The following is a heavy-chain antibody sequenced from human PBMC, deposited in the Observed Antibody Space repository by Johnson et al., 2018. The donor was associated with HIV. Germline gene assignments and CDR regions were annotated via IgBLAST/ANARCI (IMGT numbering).Heavy chain of an antibody. V-gene: IGHV3-30*04. CDR1: GFTFSSYA. J-gene: IGHJ3*02. CDR2: IHYDGSNK. D-gene: IGHD3-22*01. CDR3: ARVITMIVVVIGDI. Sequence: QVQLVESGGGVVQPGRSLRLSCAASGFTFSSYAMHWVRQAPGKGLEWVAFIHYDGSNKYYADSVKGRFTVSRDNSKNTLYLQMNSLRAEDTAIYYCARVITMIVVVIGDIWGQGTMVTVSS.